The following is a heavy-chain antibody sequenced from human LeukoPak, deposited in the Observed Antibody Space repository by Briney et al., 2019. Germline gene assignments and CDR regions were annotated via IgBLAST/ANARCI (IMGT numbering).Heavy chain of an antibody. CDR3: ARGARGYSYG. D-gene: IGHD5-18*01. J-gene: IGHJ4*02. Sequence: SETLSLTCTVSGGSISSYYWSWIRQPPGKGLEWIGYIYNSGSANYNPSLKSRVTISVDTSKNQFSLKLSSVTAADTAVYYCARGARGYSYGWGQGTLVTVSS. V-gene: IGHV4-59*01. CDR2: IYNSGSA. CDR1: GGSISSYY.